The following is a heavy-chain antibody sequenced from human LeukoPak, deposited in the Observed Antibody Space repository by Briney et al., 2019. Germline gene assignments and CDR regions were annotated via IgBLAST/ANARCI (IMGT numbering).Heavy chain of an antibody. V-gene: IGHV4-34*01. J-gene: IGHJ4*02. D-gene: IGHD3-9*01. CDR3: ADTSNYRVTIPDY. CDR1: DGSFSGFY. CDR2: ISHGGALT. Sequence: SETLSLTCTAYDGSFSGFYWSWIRQSPEKGLEWIGEISHGGALTNYSPSLRSRVSLSVDMSKNQFSLKLRSVTAADTAVYYCADTSNYRVTIPDYWGQGTLVTVSS.